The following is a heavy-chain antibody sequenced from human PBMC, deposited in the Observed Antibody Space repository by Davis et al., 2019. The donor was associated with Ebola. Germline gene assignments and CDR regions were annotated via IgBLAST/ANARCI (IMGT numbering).Heavy chain of an antibody. D-gene: IGHD2-2*02. CDR3: ARSPTLPGYCSSTSCYTNWFDH. CDR2: IDPSDSYT. J-gene: IGHJ5*02. CDR1: GYSFTSYW. Sequence: EESLKISCKGSGYSFTSYWISWVRQMPGKGLEWMGRIDPSDSYTNYSPSFQGHVTISADKSISTAYLQWSSLKASDTAMYYCARSPTLPGYCSSTSCYTNWFDHWGQGTLVTVSS. V-gene: IGHV5-10-1*01.